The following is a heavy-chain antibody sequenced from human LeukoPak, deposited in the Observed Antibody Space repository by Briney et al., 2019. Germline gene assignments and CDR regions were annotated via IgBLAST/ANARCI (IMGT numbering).Heavy chain of an antibody. D-gene: IGHD6-13*01. CDR2: ISSSSTI. Sequence: GGSLRLSCAASGFTSSSYSMNWVRQAPGKGLEWVSYISSSSTIYYADSVKGRFTISRDNAKNSLYLRMSSLRADDTAVYYCARVQSSSSWYVVRAYYYYGMDVWGQGTTVT. V-gene: IGHV3-48*04. J-gene: IGHJ6*02. CDR1: GFTSSSYS. CDR3: ARVQSSSSWYVVRAYYYYGMDV.